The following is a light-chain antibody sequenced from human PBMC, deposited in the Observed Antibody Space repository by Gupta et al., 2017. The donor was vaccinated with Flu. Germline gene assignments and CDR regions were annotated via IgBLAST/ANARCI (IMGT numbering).Light chain of an antibody. CDR1: HSVLYSSNNKNY. Sequence: KSSHSVLYSSNNKNYLAWYQQKPGQPPKLLIYWASTRESGVPDRFSGSGSGTDFTLTISSLQAEDVAVYYCQQYYSTLALTFGGGTKVEIK. V-gene: IGKV4-1*01. J-gene: IGKJ4*01. CDR3: QQYYSTLALT. CDR2: WAS.